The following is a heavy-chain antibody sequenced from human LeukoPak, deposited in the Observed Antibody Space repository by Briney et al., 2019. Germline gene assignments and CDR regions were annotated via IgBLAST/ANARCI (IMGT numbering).Heavy chain of an antibody. CDR3: ARDRMGDCAATSCYLAY. Sequence: ASVKVSCKASGHTFTAYFLHWVRQAPGQGLEWMGWINPNSGDTNYAQKFQGRVTMARDTSITTAYMELSRLTSDDTAMYYCARDRMGDCAATSCYLAYWGQGTLVTVSS. V-gene: IGHV1-2*02. D-gene: IGHD2-2*01. J-gene: IGHJ4*02. CDR2: INPNSGDT. CDR1: GHTFTAYF.